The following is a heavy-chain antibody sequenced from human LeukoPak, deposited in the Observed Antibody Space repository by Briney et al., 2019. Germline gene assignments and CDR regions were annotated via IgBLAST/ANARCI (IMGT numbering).Heavy chain of an antibody. Sequence: GGSLRLSCAASGFTVSSNYMSWVRQAPGKGLEWVSVIYSGGSTYYADSVKGRFTISRGNSKNTLYLQMSSLRAEDTAVYYCARVRYSSGWCFDYWGQGTLVTVSS. CDR3: ARVRYSSGWCFDY. CDR1: GFTVSSNY. J-gene: IGHJ4*02. D-gene: IGHD6-19*01. CDR2: IYSGGST. V-gene: IGHV3-53*01.